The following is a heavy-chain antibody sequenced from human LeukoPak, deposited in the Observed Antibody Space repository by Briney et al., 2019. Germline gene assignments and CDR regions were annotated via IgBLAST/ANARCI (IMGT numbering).Heavy chain of an antibody. CDR3: AREDCSSTSCYDPSVSDY. V-gene: IGHV3-48*03. D-gene: IGHD2-2*01. Sequence: GGSLRLSCEASGFTFSHYEMNWVRQAPGKGLEWVSYISSSGHTIYYADSVKGRFTISRDNAKNSLYLQMNSLRAEDTAVYYCAREDCSSTSCYDPSVSDYWGQGTLVTVSS. CDR2: ISSSGHTI. CDR1: GFTFSHYE. J-gene: IGHJ4*02.